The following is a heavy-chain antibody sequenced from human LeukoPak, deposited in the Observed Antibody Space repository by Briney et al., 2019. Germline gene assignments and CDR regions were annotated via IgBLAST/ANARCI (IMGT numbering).Heavy chain of an antibody. D-gene: IGHD6-19*01. V-gene: IGHV1-8*01. CDR1: GYTFTSYD. J-gene: IGHJ4*02. Sequence: ASVNVSCKASGYTFTSYDINWVRQATGQGLEWMGWMNLNSGNTGYAQKFQGRVTMTRNTSISTAYMELSSLRSEDTAVYYCARGFRFGWEQWLVRDYWGQGTLVTVSS. CDR2: MNLNSGNT. CDR3: ARGFRFGWEQWLVRDY.